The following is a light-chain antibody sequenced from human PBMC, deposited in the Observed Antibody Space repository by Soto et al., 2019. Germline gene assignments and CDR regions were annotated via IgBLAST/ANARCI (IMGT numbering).Light chain of an antibody. CDR1: SSDVGGYNY. CDR3: SSYTSSSTLVV. CDR2: DVS. V-gene: IGLV2-14*01. J-gene: IGLJ1*01. Sequence: QSALTQPASVSGSPGQSITISCTGTSSDVGGYNYVSWYQQHPGKAPKIMIYDVSNRPSGVSNRFSGSKSGNTASLTISGLQAEDEADYYCSSYTSSSTLVVFGTGTKVTVL.